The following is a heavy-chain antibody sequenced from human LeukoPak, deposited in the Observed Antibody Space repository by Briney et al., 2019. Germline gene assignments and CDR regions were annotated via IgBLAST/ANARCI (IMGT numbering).Heavy chain of an antibody. Sequence: SETLSLTCTVSGGSLSSSSYYWGWIRQPPGKGLEWIGSIYYSGSTYYNPSLKSRVTISVDTSKNQFSLKLSSVTAADTAVYYCASYDFWSGYFEYFQHWGQGTLVTVSS. D-gene: IGHD3-3*01. CDR1: GGSLSSSSYY. V-gene: IGHV4-39*07. J-gene: IGHJ1*01. CDR2: IYYSGST. CDR3: ASYDFWSGYFEYFQH.